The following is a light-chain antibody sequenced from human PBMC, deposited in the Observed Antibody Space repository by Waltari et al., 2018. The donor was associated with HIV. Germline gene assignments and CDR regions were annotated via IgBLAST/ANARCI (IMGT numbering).Light chain of an antibody. V-gene: IGLV6-57*02. CDR2: DDN. J-gene: IGLJ3*02. Sequence: NFMLTQPHSVSESPAKPVTISCTSSSGIIATTSLPWYQPRPGSAPHIVIHDDNQRPSGVPNRFSGSIDSSSNSASLTISGLKTEDEADYYCQSYDASNQWVFGGGTKLTVL. CDR3: QSYDASNQWV. CDR1: SGIIATTS.